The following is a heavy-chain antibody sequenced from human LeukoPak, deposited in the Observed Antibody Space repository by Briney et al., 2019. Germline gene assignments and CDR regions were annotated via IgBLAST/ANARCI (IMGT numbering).Heavy chain of an antibody. CDR3: AREDSGLAAAALDY. D-gene: IGHD6-13*01. CDR1: GYTFTSYD. CDR2: MNPNSGNT. Sequence: GASVKVSCKASGYTFTSYDINWVRQATGQGLEWMGWMNPNSGNTGYAQKFQGRVTITRNTSISTAYMELSSLRSEDTAVYYCAREDSGLAAAALDYWGQGTLVTVSS. J-gene: IGHJ4*02. V-gene: IGHV1-8*03.